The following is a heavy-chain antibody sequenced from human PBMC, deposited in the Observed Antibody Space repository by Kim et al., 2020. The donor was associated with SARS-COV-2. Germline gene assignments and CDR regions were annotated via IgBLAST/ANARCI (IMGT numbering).Heavy chain of an antibody. J-gene: IGHJ4*02. CDR1: GFSFSSRG. CDR3: ARAREKSFDY. CDR2: ISNDETYK. Sequence: GGSLRLSCAASGFSFSSRGIHWVRQAPGKGLERVAVISNDETYKNYADSVKGRFTISRDNSKNTVDLQMNSLRVEDTAVYYCARAREKSFDYWGQGTLVTVSS. V-gene: IGHV3-30*03.